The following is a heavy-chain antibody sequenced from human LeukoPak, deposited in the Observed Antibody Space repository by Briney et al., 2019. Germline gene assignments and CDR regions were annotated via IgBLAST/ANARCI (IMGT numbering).Heavy chain of an antibody. Sequence: ASVKVSCKASGYTFTSYGISWVRQAPGQGLEWMGWISAYNGNTNCAQKLQGRVTMTTDTSTSTAYMGLRSLRSDDTAVYYCARETPGGGYFDLWGRGTLVTVSS. CDR3: ARETPGGGYFDL. V-gene: IGHV1-18*01. J-gene: IGHJ2*01. CDR2: ISAYNGNT. D-gene: IGHD3-10*01. CDR1: GYTFTSYG.